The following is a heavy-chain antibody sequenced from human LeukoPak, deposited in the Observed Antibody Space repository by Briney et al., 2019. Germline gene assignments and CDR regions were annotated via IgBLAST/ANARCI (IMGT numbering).Heavy chain of an antibody. V-gene: IGHV3-21*01. D-gene: IGHD3-3*01. Sequence: GGSLRLSCAASGFTFSSYSMNWVRQAPGKGLEWVSSISSSSSYIYYADSVKGRFTISRDNAKNTLYLQMNSLRAEDTAVYYCARGDRITIFGVVIKARYFQHWGQGTLVTVSS. CDR2: ISSSSSYI. CDR3: ARGDRITIFGVVIKARYFQH. J-gene: IGHJ1*01. CDR1: GFTFSSYS.